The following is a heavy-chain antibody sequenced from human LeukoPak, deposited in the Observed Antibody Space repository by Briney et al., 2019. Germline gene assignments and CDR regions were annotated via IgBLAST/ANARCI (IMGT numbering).Heavy chain of an antibody. CDR3: ARNPGGWFDP. CDR1: GGSFSGYY. CDR2: INHSGST. V-gene: IGHV4-34*01. J-gene: IGHJ5*02. D-gene: IGHD1-14*01. Sequence: PSGTLSLTCAVYGGSFSGYYWSWIRQPPGKGLEWIGEINHSGSTNYNPSLKSRVTISVDTSKNQFSLKLSSVTAADTAVYYCARNPGGWFDPWGQGTLVTVSS.